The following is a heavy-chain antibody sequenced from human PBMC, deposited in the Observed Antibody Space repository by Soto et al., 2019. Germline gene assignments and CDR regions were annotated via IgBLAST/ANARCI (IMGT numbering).Heavy chain of an antibody. Sequence: PSETLSLTCTVSGGSISSSSYYWGWIRQPPGKGLEWIGSIYYSGSTYYNPSLKSRVTISVDTSKNQFSLQLSSVTAADTAVHYCARKQRGYSYGQQLTGYPYYYFYGMDVWGQGTTVTVSS. CDR1: GGSISSSSYY. J-gene: IGHJ6*02. CDR3: ARKQRGYSYGQQLTGYPYYYFYGMDV. D-gene: IGHD5-18*01. V-gene: IGHV4-39*01. CDR2: IYYSGST.